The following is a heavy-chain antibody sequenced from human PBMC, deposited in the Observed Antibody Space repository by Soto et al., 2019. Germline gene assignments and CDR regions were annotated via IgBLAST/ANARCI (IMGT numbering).Heavy chain of an antibody. D-gene: IGHD5-12*01. J-gene: IGHJ4*02. CDR3: AGHWDGYDLRIDY. Sequence: QVQLQESGPGLVKPSETLSLTCTVSGGSISSYYWSWIRQPPGKGLEWIGYIYYSGSTNYNPSLKSRVTISVDTSKNQFSLKLSSVTAADTAVYYCAGHWDGYDLRIDYWGQGTLVTVSS. V-gene: IGHV4-59*08. CDR2: IYYSGST. CDR1: GGSISSYY.